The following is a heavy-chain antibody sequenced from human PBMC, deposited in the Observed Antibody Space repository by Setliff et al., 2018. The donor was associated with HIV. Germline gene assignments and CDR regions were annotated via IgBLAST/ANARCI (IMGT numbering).Heavy chain of an antibody. J-gene: IGHJ6*03. V-gene: IGHV4-4*07. Sequence: SETLSLTCTVSGDSISSYYWNWIRQPAGKGLEWIGRFQSSGRTNYNPSLKSRVTMSVDTSKNQFSLILTSVTAADTAMYYCARSSRVNCGGDCSPENYYFYYYMDVWGKGTTVTVSS. D-gene: IGHD2-21*02. CDR3: ARSSRVNCGGDCSPENYYFYYYMDV. CDR2: FQSSGRT. CDR1: GDSISSYY.